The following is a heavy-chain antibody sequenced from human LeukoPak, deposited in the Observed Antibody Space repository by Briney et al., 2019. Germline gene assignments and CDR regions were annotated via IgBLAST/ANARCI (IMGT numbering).Heavy chain of an antibody. J-gene: IGHJ6*03. CDR2: IGTSGVTT. V-gene: IGHV3-48*03. Sequence: GGSLRLSCAASGFTFSGYEMNWVRQAPGKGLEWVSYIGTSGVTTVYADSVKGRFTISRDNARNSLYLQMNDLRIEDTAVYYCARGARSGSYNYMDVWGEGTTVTVS. CDR3: ARGARSGSYNYMDV. D-gene: IGHD1-26*01. CDR1: GFTFSGYE.